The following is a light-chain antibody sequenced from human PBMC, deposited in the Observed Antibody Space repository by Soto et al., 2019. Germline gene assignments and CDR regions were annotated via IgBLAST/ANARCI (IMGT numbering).Light chain of an antibody. CDR1: QSVSSNY. CDR3: QQRSNWPPS. J-gene: IGKJ4*01. Sequence: IVLTQSPGTLSLSPGERATLSCRAGQSVSSNYLAWYQQKPGQAPRLLIYDASNRATGIPARFSGSGSGTDFTLTISSLEPEDFAVYYCQQRSNWPPSFGGGTKVDIK. V-gene: IGKV3-11*01. CDR2: DAS.